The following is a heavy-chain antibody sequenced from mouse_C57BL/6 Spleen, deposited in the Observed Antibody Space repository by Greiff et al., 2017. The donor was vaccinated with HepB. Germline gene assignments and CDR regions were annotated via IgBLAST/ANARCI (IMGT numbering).Heavy chain of an antibody. Sequence: QVHVKQSGAELVRPGTSVKVSCKASGYAFTNYLIEWVKQRPGQGLEWIGVINPGSGGTNYNEKFKGKATLTADKSSSTAYMQLSSLTSEDSAVYFCARRGYYYGSSHFDYWGQGTTLTVSS. CDR2: INPGSGGT. J-gene: IGHJ2*01. CDR3: ARRGYYYGSSHFDY. D-gene: IGHD1-1*01. CDR1: GYAFTNYL. V-gene: IGHV1-54*01.